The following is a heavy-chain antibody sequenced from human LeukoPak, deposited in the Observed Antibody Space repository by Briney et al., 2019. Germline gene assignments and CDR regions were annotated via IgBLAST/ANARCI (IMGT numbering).Heavy chain of an antibody. J-gene: IGHJ5*02. V-gene: IGHV1-18*01. Sequence: GASVKVSCKASGYTFTSYGISWARQAPEQGLEWMGWISAYNGNTNYAQKLQGRVTMTTDTSTSTAYMELRSLRSDDTAVYYCARVDSDIAAAGTGPYNWFDPWGQGTLVTVSS. CDR3: ARVDSDIAAAGTGPYNWFDP. CDR2: ISAYNGNT. D-gene: IGHD6-13*01. CDR1: GYTFTSYG.